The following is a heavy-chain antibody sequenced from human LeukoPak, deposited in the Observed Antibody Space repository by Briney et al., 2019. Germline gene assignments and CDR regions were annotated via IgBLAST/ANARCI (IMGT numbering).Heavy chain of an antibody. J-gene: IGHJ6*04. Sequence: PGGSLRLSCAASGFTLSSYAMSWVRQAPGKGLEWVSAISGSGGSTYYADSVKGRFTISRDNSKNTLYLQMNSLRAEDTAVYYCATVYSSSWPIYYYYYYGMDVWGKGTTVTVSS. CDR2: ISGSGGST. V-gene: IGHV3-23*01. CDR1: GFTLSSYA. CDR3: ATVYSSSWPIYYYYYYGMDV. D-gene: IGHD6-13*01.